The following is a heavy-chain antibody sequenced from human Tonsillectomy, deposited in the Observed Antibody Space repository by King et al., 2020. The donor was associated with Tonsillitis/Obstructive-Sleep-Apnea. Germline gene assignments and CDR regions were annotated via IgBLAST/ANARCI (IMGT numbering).Heavy chain of an antibody. CDR1: GFTFDDYT. V-gene: IGHV3-43*01. J-gene: IGHJ6*03. CDR3: AKDIRSYYDFWSGYPGPMDV. CDR2: ISWDGGST. D-gene: IGHD3-3*01. Sequence: QLGEAGGVVVQPGGSLRLSCAASGFTFDDYTMHWVRQAPGKGLEWVSLISWDGGSTYYADSVKGRFTISRDNSKNSLYLQMNSLRTEDTALYYCAKDIRSYYDFWSGYPGPMDVWGKGTTVTVSS.